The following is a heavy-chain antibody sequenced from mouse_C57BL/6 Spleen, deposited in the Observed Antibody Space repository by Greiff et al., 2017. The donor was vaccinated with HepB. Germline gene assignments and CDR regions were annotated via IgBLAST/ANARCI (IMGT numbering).Heavy chain of an antibody. J-gene: IGHJ4*01. D-gene: IGHD1-1*01. CDR3: ARHGSSYGYAMDY. V-gene: IGHV1-81*01. Sequence: VQLQESGAELARPGASVKLSCKASGYTFTSYGISWVKQRTGQGLEWIGEIYPRSGNTYYNEKFKGKATLTADKSSSTAYMELRSLTSEDSAVYFCARHGSSYGYAMDYWGQGTSVTVSS. CDR2: IYPRSGNT. CDR1: GYTFTSYG.